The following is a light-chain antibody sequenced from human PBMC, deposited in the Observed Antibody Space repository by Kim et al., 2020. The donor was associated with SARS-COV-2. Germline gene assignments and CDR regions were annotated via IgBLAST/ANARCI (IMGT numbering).Light chain of an antibody. CDR1: SSDVGAYDY. CDR2: DVN. V-gene: IGLV2-14*03. J-gene: IGLJ1*01. CDR3: ASFTSKSTPS. Sequence: GQSITISCTGTSSDVGAYDYGSWYQQHPGKAPKLMIYDVNNRPSGVSNRFSGSKSDNTASLTISGLHPEDEADYYCASFTSKSTPSFGTGTKVTVL.